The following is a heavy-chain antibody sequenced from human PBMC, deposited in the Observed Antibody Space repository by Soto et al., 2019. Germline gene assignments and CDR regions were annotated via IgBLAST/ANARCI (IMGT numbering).Heavy chain of an antibody. CDR2: ISYDGSNK. V-gene: IGHV3-30*18. J-gene: IGHJ4*02. D-gene: IGHD3-10*01. Sequence: QVQLVESGGGVVQPGRSLRLSCAASGFTFSSYGMHWVRQAPGKGLEWVAVISYDGSNKYYADSVKGRFTISRDNSKNSRYLQMNSLRAEDTAVYYCAKDHSWDGSGSPAFDYWGQGTLVTVSS. CDR1: GFTFSSYG. CDR3: AKDHSWDGSGSPAFDY.